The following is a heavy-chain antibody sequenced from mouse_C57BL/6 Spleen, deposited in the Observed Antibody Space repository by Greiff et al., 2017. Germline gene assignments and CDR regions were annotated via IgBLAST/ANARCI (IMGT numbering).Heavy chain of an antibody. D-gene: IGHD2-3*01. Sequence: VQLQQPGAELVKPGASVKLSCKASGYTFTSYWMQWVKQRPGQGLEWIGEIDPSDSYTNYNQKFKGKATLTVDTSSSTAYMQLSSLTSEDSAVYYCARWVYDGYPQAMDYWGQGTSVTVSS. CDR2: IDPSDSYT. CDR3: ARWVYDGYPQAMDY. CDR1: GYTFTSYW. J-gene: IGHJ4*01. V-gene: IGHV1-50*01.